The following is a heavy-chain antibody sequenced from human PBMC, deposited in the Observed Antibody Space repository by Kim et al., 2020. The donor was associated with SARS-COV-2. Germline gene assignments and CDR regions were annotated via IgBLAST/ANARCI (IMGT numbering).Heavy chain of an antibody. V-gene: IGHV4-4*07. CDR3: AQTARVFDV. Sequence: GVTNYHPSLQSRVTMSLDMFKNQFSLKMTSVTAADTAVYYCAQTARVFDVWGQGRMVTVSS. J-gene: IGHJ3*01. CDR2: GVT.